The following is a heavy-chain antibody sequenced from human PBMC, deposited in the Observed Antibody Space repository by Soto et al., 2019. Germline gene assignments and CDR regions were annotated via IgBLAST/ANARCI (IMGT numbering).Heavy chain of an antibody. Sequence: GGSLRLSCAASGFTFSSYAMHWVRQAPGKGLEWVAVISYDGSNKYYADSVKGRFTISRDNSKNTLYLQMNSLRAEDTAVYYCARDPSNYDILTGYYDYWGQGTLVTVSS. CDR3: ARDPSNYDILTGYYDY. J-gene: IGHJ4*02. D-gene: IGHD3-9*01. CDR1: GFTFSSYA. CDR2: ISYDGSNK. V-gene: IGHV3-30-3*01.